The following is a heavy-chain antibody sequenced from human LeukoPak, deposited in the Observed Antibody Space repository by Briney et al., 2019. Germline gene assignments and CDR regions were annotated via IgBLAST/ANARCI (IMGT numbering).Heavy chain of an antibody. V-gene: IGHV3-15*01. CDR3: STGAKGRAVDV. Sequence: GGSLRLSCAASGFTFNNAWMSWVRQAPGKGLEWVGRIKSKTDGGTTEYAAPVKGRFTIARDDSQNTVDLQMNSLKTEDTAVYYCSTGAKGRAVDVWSQGTTVTVSS. J-gene: IGHJ6*02. CDR1: GFTFNNAW. CDR2: IKSKTDGGTT. D-gene: IGHD1-26*01.